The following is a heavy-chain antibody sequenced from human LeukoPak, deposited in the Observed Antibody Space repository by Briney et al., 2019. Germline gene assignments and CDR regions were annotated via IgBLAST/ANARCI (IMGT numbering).Heavy chain of an antibody. CDR1: GGSISSSSYY. D-gene: IGHD6-19*01. Sequence: PSETLSLTCAVSGGSISSSSYYWGWIRQPPGKGMEWIGSIYYSGSTYYNPSLKSRVTISVDTSKNQFSLKLSSVTAEDTAVYYCARHAWPYSSGWYVWFDPWGQGTLVTVSS. J-gene: IGHJ5*02. CDR3: ARHAWPYSSGWYVWFDP. V-gene: IGHV4-39*01. CDR2: IYYSGST.